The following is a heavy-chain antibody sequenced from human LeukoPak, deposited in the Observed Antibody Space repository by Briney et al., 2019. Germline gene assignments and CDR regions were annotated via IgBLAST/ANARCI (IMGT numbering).Heavy chain of an antibody. CDR2: IRSKAYGGTT. Sequence: PGRSLRLSCTASGFTFGDYAMSWVRQAPGKGLEWVGFIRSKAYGGTTEYAASVKGRFTISRDDSKSIAYLQMNSLKTEDTAVYYCTRGWYYDILTGHSINAFDIWGQGTMVTVSS. J-gene: IGHJ3*02. CDR3: TRGWYYDILTGHSINAFDI. V-gene: IGHV3-49*04. CDR1: GFTFGDYA. D-gene: IGHD3-9*01.